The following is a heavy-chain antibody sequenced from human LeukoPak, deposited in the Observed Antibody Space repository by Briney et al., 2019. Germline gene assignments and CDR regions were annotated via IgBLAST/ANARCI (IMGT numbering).Heavy chain of an antibody. CDR3: AAVAGLDY. CDR1: GGSISGSDYY. D-gene: IGHD6-19*01. J-gene: IGHJ4*02. V-gene: IGHV4-39*07. CDR2: IYYSGST. Sequence: PSETLSLTCTVSGGSISGSDYYWGWIRQPPGKGLEWIGSIYYSGSTYYNPSLKSRVTISVDTSKNQFSLKLSSVTAADTAVYYCAAVAGLDYWGQGTLVTVSS.